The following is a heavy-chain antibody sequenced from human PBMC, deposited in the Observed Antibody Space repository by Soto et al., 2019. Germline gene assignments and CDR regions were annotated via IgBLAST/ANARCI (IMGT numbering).Heavy chain of an antibody. CDR2: ISGYNGDT. CDR3: ARARSRTSIYYYYYGMDV. CDR1: GFTFNRYG. D-gene: IGHD2-2*01. V-gene: IGHV1-18*04. J-gene: IGHJ6*02. Sequence: QDQLVQSGAEVKKPGASVMVSCKAAGFTFNRYGISWVRQAPGQGLEWMGWISGYNGDTNYAQKFQGRVTLTTDTSTSTDYMELRSLKSDDTAVYYCARARSRTSIYYYYYGMDVWGQGTTVTVSS.